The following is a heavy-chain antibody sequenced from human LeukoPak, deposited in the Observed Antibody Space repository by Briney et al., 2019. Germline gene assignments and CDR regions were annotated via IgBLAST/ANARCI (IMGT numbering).Heavy chain of an antibody. V-gene: IGHV3-11*04. CDR1: GFTFSDYY. Sequence: PGGSLRLSCAASGFTFSDYYMSWIRQAPGKGLEWVSYISSSGSTIYYADSVKGRFTISRDNAKNSLYLQMNSLRAEDTAVYFCSRAEYSPGYYSYDYYYMDVWGKGTTVTVSS. J-gene: IGHJ6*03. CDR3: SRAEYSPGYYSYDYYYMDV. D-gene: IGHD6-6*01. CDR2: ISSSGSTI.